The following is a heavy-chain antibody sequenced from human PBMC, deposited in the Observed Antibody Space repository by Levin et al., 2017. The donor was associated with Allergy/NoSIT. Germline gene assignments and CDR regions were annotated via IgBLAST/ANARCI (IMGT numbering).Heavy chain of an antibody. Sequence: PSETLSLTCTVSGGSISSYYWSWIRQPPGKGLEWIGYIYYSGSTNYNPSLKSRVTISVDTSKNQFSLKLSSVTAADTAVYYCARGSYYDIGKRRGAFDIWGQGTMVTVSS. J-gene: IGHJ3*02. V-gene: IGHV4-59*01. CDR1: GGSISSYY. CDR2: IYYSGST. D-gene: IGHD3-22*01. CDR3: ARGSYYDIGKRRGAFDI.